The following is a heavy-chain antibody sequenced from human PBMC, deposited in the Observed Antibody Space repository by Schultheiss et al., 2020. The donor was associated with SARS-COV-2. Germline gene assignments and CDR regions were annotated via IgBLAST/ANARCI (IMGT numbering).Heavy chain of an antibody. CDR1: GFTFSSYS. V-gene: IGHV3-48*04. CDR3: ARDRDEVAAVQGHGWFDP. D-gene: IGHD2-2*01. CDR2: ISSRSSKT. Sequence: GGSLRLSCAASGFTFSSYSMNWVRQAPGKGLEWVSYISSRSSKTEYADSVKGRFTISRDNAKNSLYLQMDSLRAEDTAVYYCARDRDEVAAVQGHGWFDPWGQGTLVTVSS. J-gene: IGHJ5*02.